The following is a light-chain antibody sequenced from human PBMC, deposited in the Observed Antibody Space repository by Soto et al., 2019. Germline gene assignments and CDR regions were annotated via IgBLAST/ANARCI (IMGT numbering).Light chain of an antibody. CDR3: HHYGSSPRT. J-gene: IGKJ1*01. V-gene: IGKV3-20*01. Sequence: EIVLTQSPGTLSLSPGERATLSCRASQSVAGNYVAWYQQKPGQAPRLLIYGASSRATGVPDRFSGSGSGTDFTLTISRLDPEDFAVYYCHHYGSSPRTFGQGTKVEIK. CDR2: GAS. CDR1: QSVAGNY.